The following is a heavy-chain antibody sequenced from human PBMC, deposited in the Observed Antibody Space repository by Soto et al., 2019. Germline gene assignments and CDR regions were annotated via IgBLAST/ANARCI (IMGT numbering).Heavy chain of an antibody. CDR2: ISWNSGSI. Sequence: EVQLAESGGGSVLPGRSLRLSFAASGFTLDDYAMHWVRQAPGKGLEWVAGISWNSGSIGYADSVRGRFTISRDNAKNSLYLQMNSLRAEDAALYYCASGRGYDILTGYYPYFDYWGQGTLVTVSS. V-gene: IGHV3-9*01. J-gene: IGHJ4*02. D-gene: IGHD3-9*01. CDR3: ASGRGYDILTGYYPYFDY. CDR1: GFTLDDYA.